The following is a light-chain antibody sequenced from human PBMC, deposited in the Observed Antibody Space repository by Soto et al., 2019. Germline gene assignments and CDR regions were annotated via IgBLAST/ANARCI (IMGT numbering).Light chain of an antibody. CDR1: SSDVGGYNY. J-gene: IGLJ1*01. CDR3: AAWDDSLNGYV. CDR2: SNN. V-gene: IGLV1-44*01. Sequence: QSALTQPPSASGSPGQSVTISCTGSSSDVGGYNYVSWYQQLPGTAPKLLIYSNNQRPSGVPDRFSGSKSGTSASLAISGLQSEDEADYYCAAWDDSLNGYVFGTGTKLTVL.